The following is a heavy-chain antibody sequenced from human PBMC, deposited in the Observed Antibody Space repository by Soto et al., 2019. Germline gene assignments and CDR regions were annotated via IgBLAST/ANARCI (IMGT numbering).Heavy chain of an antibody. D-gene: IGHD3-3*01. V-gene: IGHV3-23*01. CDR1: GFTFSSYA. CDR2: ISGSGGST. J-gene: IGHJ6*02. CDR3: AKDEKTIFGVVSDGMDV. Sequence: PGGSLRLSCAASGFTFSSYAMSWVRQAPGKGLEWVSAISGSGGSTYYADSVKGRFTISRDNSKNTLYLQMNSLRAEDTAVYYCAKDEKTIFGVVSDGMDVWGQGTTVTVSS.